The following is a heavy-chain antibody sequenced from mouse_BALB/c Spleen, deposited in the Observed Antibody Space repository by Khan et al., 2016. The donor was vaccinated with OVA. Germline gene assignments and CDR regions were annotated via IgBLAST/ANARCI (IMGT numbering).Heavy chain of an antibody. Sequence: EVKLEESGGGLVQPGGSMKLSCVVSGFTFSNYWMNWVRQSPEKGLEWVAEIRLKSDDYVTHSAESVLGRFTITRYDSKSSVYLQMNNLDAEGTGIYYCWILFWGQGTTVTVSS. J-gene: IGHJ2*01. CDR2: IRLKSDDYVT. CDR1: GFTFSNYW. CDR3: WILF. V-gene: IGHV6-6*02.